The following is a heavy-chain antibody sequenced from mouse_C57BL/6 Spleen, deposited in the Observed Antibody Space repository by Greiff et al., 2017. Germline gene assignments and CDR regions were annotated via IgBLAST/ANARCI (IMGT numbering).Heavy chain of an antibody. D-gene: IGHD1-1*01. CDR3: ATEIITTVVATEGYFDY. CDR1: GYTFTSYG. CDR2: IYPRSGNT. J-gene: IGHJ2*01. V-gene: IGHV1-81*01. Sequence: QVQLQQSGAELARPGASVKLSCKASGYTFTSYGISWVKQRTGQGLEWIGEIYPRSGNTYYNEKFKGKATLTADKSSSTAYMELRSLTSEDSAVYFCATEIITTVVATEGYFDYWGQGTTLTVSS.